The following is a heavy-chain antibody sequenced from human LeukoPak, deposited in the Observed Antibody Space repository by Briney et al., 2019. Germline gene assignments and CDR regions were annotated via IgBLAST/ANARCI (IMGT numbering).Heavy chain of an antibody. CDR3: ARRNTADASIDF. CDR2: AFYTGSI. J-gene: IGHJ4*02. CDR1: GGSIRGHW. V-gene: IGHV4-59*08. D-gene: IGHD4-17*01. Sequence: PSETLSLTCTVSGGSIRGHWWTWVRQPPGRGLEWIGDAFYTGSINYSPSLKSRLTLSLDTSRNLFSLDLRSVTAADTAIYYCARRNTADASIDFWGQGTQVSASS.